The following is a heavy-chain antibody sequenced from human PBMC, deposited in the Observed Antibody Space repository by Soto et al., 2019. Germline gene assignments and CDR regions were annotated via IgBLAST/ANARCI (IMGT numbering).Heavy chain of an antibody. D-gene: IGHD5-12*01. CDR2: INHGRST. CDR1: GGSLSDYS. V-gene: IGHV4-34*02. J-gene: IGHJ4*02. CDR3: ARGGGNSGYFFDY. Sequence: QVQLRQWGAGLLKPSETLSLRCAVYGGSLSDYSWSWIRQSPEKGLEWIGEINHGRSTKYNPSLKSRVTISVETSKNQVSLILTSATTADTAVYRCARGGGNSGYFFDYWGRGTLVTVSS.